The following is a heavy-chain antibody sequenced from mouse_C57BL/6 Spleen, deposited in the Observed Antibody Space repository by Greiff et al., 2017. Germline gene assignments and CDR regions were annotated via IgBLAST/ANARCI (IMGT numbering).Heavy chain of an antibody. J-gene: IGHJ2*01. CDR1: GFTFSDYG. CDR2: ISSGSSTI. CDR3: ARQDYYYYGSSYEAFDY. Sequence: DVQLVESGGGLVKPGGSLKLSCAASGFTFSDYGMHWVRQAPEKGLEWVAYISSGSSTIYYADTVKGRFTISRDNAKNTLFLQMTSLRSEDTAMYYCARQDYYYYGSSYEAFDYWGQGTTLTVSS. D-gene: IGHD1-1*01. V-gene: IGHV5-17*01.